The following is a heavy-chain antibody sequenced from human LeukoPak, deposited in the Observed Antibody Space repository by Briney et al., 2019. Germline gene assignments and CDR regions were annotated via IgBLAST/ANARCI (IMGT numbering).Heavy chain of an antibody. J-gene: IGHJ5*02. CDR1: GASVSSTNYY. CDR2: IYYSGST. D-gene: IGHD1-26*01. Sequence: PPETLSLTCTVSGASVSSTNYYWGWLRRPPGQALEWIGSIYYSGSTYYNPSLKTRVTISVDTSKNQFSLKLSSVTAADTAIYYCARPVGEAYNWFDPWGQGTLVTVSS. V-gene: IGHV4-39*01. CDR3: ARPVGEAYNWFDP.